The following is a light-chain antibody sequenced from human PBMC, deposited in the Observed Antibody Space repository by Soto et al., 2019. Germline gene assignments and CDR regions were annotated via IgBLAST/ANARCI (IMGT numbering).Light chain of an antibody. CDR2: DAS. CDR1: QSIGNW. V-gene: IGKV1-5*01. CDR3: QQYNSYPPN. J-gene: IGKJ4*01. Sequence: DIQMTQSPSTLYASVGDRVTITCRASQSIGNWLAWYQQNPGKAPKLLIYDASSLESGVSSRFSGSGSGTEFALTISSLQADDFATYYCQQYNSYPPNFGGGTKVDIK.